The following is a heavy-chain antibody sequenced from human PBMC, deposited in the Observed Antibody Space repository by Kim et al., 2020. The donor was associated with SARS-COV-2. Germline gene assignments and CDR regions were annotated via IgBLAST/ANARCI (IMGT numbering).Heavy chain of an antibody. J-gene: IGHJ6*02. D-gene: IGHD5-18*01. Sequence: SETLSLTCAVYGGSFSGYYWSWIRQPPGKGLEWIGEINHSGSTNYNPSLKSRVTISVDTSKNQFSLKLSSVTAADTAVYYCAREWGTGYSYASLYYYHYYGMDVWGQGTTVTVSS. CDR2: INHSGST. CDR1: GGSFSGYY. CDR3: AREWGTGYSYASLYYYHYYGMDV. V-gene: IGHV4-34*01.